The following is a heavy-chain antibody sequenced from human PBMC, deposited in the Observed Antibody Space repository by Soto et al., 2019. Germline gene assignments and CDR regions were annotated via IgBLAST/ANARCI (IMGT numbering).Heavy chain of an antibody. V-gene: IGHV3-48*03. D-gene: IGHD3-3*01. J-gene: IGHJ6*02. CDR1: GFTFSSYE. CDR3: ARDLGEGMDV. CDR2: ISSSGSTI. Sequence: GGSLRLSCAASGFTFSSYEMNWVRQAPGKGLEWVSYISSSGSTIYYADSVKGRFTISRDNAKNSLYLQMNSLRAEDTAVYYCARDLGEGMDVWGQGTTVTVSS.